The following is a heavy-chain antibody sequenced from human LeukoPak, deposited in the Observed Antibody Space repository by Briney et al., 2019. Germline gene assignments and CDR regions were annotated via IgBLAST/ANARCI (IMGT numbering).Heavy chain of an antibody. J-gene: IGHJ6*03. D-gene: IGHD6-19*01. V-gene: IGHV1-18*01. Sequence: ASVKVSCKASGYTFTSYGISWVRQAPGQGLEWMGWISAYNGNTNYAQKLQGRVTMTTDTSTSTAYMELRSLRSDDTAVYYCARLSRAVAAHYYYYMDVWGKGTTVTASS. CDR1: GYTFTSYG. CDR3: ARLSRAVAAHYYYYMDV. CDR2: ISAYNGNT.